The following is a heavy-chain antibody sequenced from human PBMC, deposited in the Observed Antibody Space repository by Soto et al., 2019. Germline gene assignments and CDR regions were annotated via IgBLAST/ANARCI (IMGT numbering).Heavy chain of an antibody. CDR2: INHSGST. J-gene: IGHJ4*02. Sequence: SETLSLTCAVYGGSFSGYYWIWIRQPPGKGLEWIGEINHSGSTNYNPSLKSRVTLSVDTSKNQFSLKLSSVTAADTAVYYCASGYGEQLYYFDYWGQGTLVTVSA. CDR3: ASGYGEQLYYFDY. V-gene: IGHV4-34*01. CDR1: GGSFSGYY. D-gene: IGHD1-1*01.